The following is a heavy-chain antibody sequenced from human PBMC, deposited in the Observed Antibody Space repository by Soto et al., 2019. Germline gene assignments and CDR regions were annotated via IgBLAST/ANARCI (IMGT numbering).Heavy chain of an antibody. V-gene: IGHV3-74*01. CDR3: ARDRGLLWFGESSHYFDY. J-gene: IGHJ4*02. D-gene: IGHD3-10*01. CDR2: INSDGSST. CDR1: GFTFSSYW. Sequence: GGSLRLSCAASGFTFSSYWMHWVRQAPGKGLVWVSRINSDGSSTSYADSVKGRFTISRDNAKNTLYLQMNSLRAEDTAVYYCARDRGLLWFGESSHYFDYWGQGTLVTVSS.